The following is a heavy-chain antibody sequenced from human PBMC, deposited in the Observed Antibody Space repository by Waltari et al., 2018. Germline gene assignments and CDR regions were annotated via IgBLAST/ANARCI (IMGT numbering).Heavy chain of an antibody. CDR3: ARDFYFGLGYYLDY. D-gene: IGHD3-10*01. V-gene: IGHV4-59*11. Sequence: QVQLQESDPGLVKPSETLSLSCTVSGGSIRRHSWSWIRQPPGKGLEWIGDIYYTGSTDYNPSLKRRVTISVDTSKNQFSLKLSSVTAADTAVYYCARDFYFGLGYYLDYWGQGTLVTVSS. CDR2: IYYTGST. J-gene: IGHJ4*02. CDR1: GGSIRRHS.